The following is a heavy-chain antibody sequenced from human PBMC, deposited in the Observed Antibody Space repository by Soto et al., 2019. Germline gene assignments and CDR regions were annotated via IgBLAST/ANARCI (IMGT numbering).Heavy chain of an antibody. CDR2: IYYSGST. CDR3: ARGVLRYFDWLPKRGYFDY. Sequence: SETLSLTCTVSGGSISSSSYYWGWIRQAPGKGLEWIGSIYYSGSTYYNPSLKSRVTISVDTSKNQFSLKLSSVTAADTAVYYCARGVLRYFDWLPKRGYFDYWGQGTLVTVS. CDR1: GGSISSSSYY. D-gene: IGHD3-9*01. V-gene: IGHV4-39*01. J-gene: IGHJ4*02.